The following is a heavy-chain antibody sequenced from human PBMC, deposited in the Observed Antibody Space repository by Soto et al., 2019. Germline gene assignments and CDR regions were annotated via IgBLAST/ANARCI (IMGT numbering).Heavy chain of an antibody. V-gene: IGHV1-69*01. Sequence: QVQLVQSGAEVKKPGSSVKVSCKASGGTFSSYAISWVRQVPGQGLEWMGGIIPIFGTANYAQKFQGRVTITADESTRTAYMELSSLRSEDTAVYYCAREGNCSGGSCYGSFGYWGQVTLVTVSS. CDR3: AREGNCSGGSCYGSFGY. CDR1: GGTFSSYA. CDR2: IIPIFGTA. D-gene: IGHD2-15*01. J-gene: IGHJ4*02.